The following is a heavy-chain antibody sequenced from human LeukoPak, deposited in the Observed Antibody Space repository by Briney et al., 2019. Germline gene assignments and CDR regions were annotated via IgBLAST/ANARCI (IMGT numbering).Heavy chain of an antibody. D-gene: IGHD3-22*01. V-gene: IGHV4-59*01. CDR2: IYYSGST. J-gene: IGHJ4*02. Sequence: SGTLSLTCTVSGGSISSYYWSWIRQPPGKGLEWIGYIYYSGSTNYNPSLESRVTISVDTSKNQFSLKLSSVTAADTAVYYCARGLITYYYDSSGYYPSYFDYWGQGTLVTVSS. CDR3: ARGLITYYYDSSGYYPSYFDY. CDR1: GGSISSYY.